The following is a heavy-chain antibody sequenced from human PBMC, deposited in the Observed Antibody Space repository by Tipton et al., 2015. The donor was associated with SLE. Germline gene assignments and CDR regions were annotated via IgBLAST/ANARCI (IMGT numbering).Heavy chain of an antibody. CDR1: GGSISSSSYY. CDR3: ASHRDGGDAFDI. V-gene: IGHV4-39*01. J-gene: IGHJ3*02. Sequence: TLSLTCTVSGGSISSSSYYWDWIRQPPGKGLEWIGSIYYSGSTYYNPSLKSRVTISVDTSKNQFSLKLSSVTAADTAVYYCASHRDGGDAFDIWGQGTMVTVSS. CDR2: IYYSGST. D-gene: IGHD3-10*01.